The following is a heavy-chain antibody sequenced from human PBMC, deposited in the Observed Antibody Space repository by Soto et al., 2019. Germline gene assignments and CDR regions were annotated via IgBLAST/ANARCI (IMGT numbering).Heavy chain of an antibody. D-gene: IGHD6-19*01. CDR1: GFTFSSYW. J-gene: IGHJ3*02. CDR3: ARAMGTDGWSNHPFDI. CDR2: IKDDGSEQ. Sequence: GGSLSLSCAPSGFTFSSYWMEWVRPAPRKGLEWVATIKDDGSEQYYVDSVKGRFIVSRDNAKNSLFLQMNGLRVEDTAVYFCARAMGTDGWSNHPFDIWGQGTMVTVSS. V-gene: IGHV3-7*04.